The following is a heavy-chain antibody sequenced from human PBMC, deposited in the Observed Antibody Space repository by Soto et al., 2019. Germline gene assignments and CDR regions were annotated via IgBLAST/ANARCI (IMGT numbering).Heavy chain of an antibody. J-gene: IGHJ6*02. Sequence: GESLKISCKGSGYSFTSYWIGWVRQMPGKGLEWMGIIYPGDSDTRYSPSFQGQVTISADKSISTAYLQWSSLKASDTAMYYCARLGYYDSSGYYYGLYYYYGMDVWGQGTTVTVSS. D-gene: IGHD3-22*01. CDR1: GYSFTSYW. V-gene: IGHV5-51*01. CDR3: ARLGYYDSSGYYYGLYYYYGMDV. CDR2: IYPGDSDT.